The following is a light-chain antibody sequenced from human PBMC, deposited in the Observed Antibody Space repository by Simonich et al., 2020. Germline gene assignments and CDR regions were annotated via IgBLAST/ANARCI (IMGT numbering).Light chain of an antibody. CDR2: DVS. CDR3: SSYAGSYTWV. CDR1: SSDVGGYNY. Sequence: QSALTQPASVSGSPGQSITIYCTGTSSDVGGYNYVSWYQQPPGKAPKHMIYDVSKRPSGVSNRFSGSKSGNTAALTISGLQAEDEADYYCSSYAGSYTWVFGGGTKLTVL. J-gene: IGLJ3*02. V-gene: IGLV2-14*01.